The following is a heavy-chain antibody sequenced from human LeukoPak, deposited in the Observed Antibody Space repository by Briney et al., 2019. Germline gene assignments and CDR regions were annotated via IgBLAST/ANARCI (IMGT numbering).Heavy chain of an antibody. D-gene: IGHD1-26*01. CDR1: GFTFSSYS. Sequence: GGSLRLSCAASGFTFSSYSMNWVRQAPGKGLEWVSAISGSGGSTYYADSVKGRFTISRDNSKNTLYLQMNSLRAEDTAVYYCAKSGSGSYGYWGQGTLVTVSS. J-gene: IGHJ4*02. V-gene: IGHV3-23*01. CDR2: ISGSGGST. CDR3: AKSGSGSYGY.